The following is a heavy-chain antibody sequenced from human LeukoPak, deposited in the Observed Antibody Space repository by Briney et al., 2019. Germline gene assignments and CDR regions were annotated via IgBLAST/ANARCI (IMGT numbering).Heavy chain of an antibody. CDR3: ARDLTMVRGVIITWAGSDDAFDI. J-gene: IGHJ3*02. Sequence: ASVKVSCKASGYTFTGYYMHWVRQAPGQGLEWMGRINPNSGGTNYAQKFQGRVTMTRDTSISTAYMEPSRLRSDDTAVYYCARDLTMVRGVIITWAGSDDAFDIWGQGTMVTVSS. D-gene: IGHD3-10*01. V-gene: IGHV1-2*06. CDR2: INPNSGGT. CDR1: GYTFTGYY.